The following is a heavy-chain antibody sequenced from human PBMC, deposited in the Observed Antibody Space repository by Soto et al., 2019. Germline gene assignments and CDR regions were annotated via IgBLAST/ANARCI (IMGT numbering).Heavy chain of an antibody. CDR3: TTDSRTTPPEIRFDY. V-gene: IGHV3-21*03. D-gene: IGHD2-15*01. Sequence: PGGSLRLSCAASGFTFTSYWMYWVRQAPGKGLEWVSSISSSSSYIYYADSVKGRFTISRDNAKNSLYLQMNSLKIEDTGVYYCTTDSRTTPPEIRFDYWGHGTQVTVSS. J-gene: IGHJ4*01. CDR1: GFTFTSYW. CDR2: ISSSSSYI.